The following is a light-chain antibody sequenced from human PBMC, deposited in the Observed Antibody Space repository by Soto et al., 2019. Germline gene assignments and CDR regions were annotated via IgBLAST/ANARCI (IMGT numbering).Light chain of an antibody. J-gene: IGKJ4*01. CDR1: QSISNY. CDR2: GAA. V-gene: IGKV3-20*01. CDR3: QHYGSSLT. Sequence: EIVLTQSPATLSLSPGERATLSCRASQSISNYLAWYQQKPGQAPRLLIFGAASRATGIPDRFSGSGSGTDFTLTISRLGPEDSAVYYCQHYGSSLTFGGGTKVDIK.